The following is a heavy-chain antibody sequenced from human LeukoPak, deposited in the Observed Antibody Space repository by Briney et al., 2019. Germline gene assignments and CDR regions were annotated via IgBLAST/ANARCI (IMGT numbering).Heavy chain of an antibody. D-gene: IGHD2/OR15-2a*01. J-gene: IGHJ4*02. CDR2: ISGSSRVI. V-gene: IGHV3-48*02. Sequence: GGSLRLSCAASGFTFSSYSMNWVRQAPGKGLEWISYISGSSRVIYYADSVKGRFTISRDNAKNSLYLQVNSLRDEDTAVYYCANNRASLDYWGQGTLVTVSS. CDR1: GFTFSSYS. CDR3: ANNRASLDY.